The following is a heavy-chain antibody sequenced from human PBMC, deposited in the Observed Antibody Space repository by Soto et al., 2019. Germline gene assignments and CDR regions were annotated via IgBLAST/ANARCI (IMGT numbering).Heavy chain of an antibody. CDR1: GFTFSTYA. V-gene: IGHV3-23*01. D-gene: IGHD6-13*01. Sequence: EVQVLESGGGLVQPGGSLRLSCAASGFTFSTYAMSWVRQAPGKGLEWVSGLSGSGGSTYYADSVKGRFTISRDNSKKTLFLQMSSLRAEDTAVYFCAKGGAAAGMGYFDLWCRGTLVTVSS. CDR3: AKGGAAAGMGYFDL. J-gene: IGHJ2*01. CDR2: LSGSGGST.